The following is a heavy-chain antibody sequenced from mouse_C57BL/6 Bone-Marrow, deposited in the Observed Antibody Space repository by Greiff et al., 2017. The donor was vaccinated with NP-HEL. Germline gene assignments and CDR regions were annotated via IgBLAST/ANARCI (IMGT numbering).Heavy chain of an antibody. D-gene: IGHD1-1*01. CDR2: ISDGGSYT. Sequence: DVKLQESGGGLVKPGGSLKLSCAASGFTFSSYAMSWVRQTPEKRLEWVATISDGGSYTYYPDNVKGRFTISRDNAKNNLYLQMSHLKSEDTAMYYCAREYYGSRGYAMDYWGQGTSVTVSS. V-gene: IGHV5-4*01. CDR3: AREYYGSRGYAMDY. CDR1: GFTFSSYA. J-gene: IGHJ4*01.